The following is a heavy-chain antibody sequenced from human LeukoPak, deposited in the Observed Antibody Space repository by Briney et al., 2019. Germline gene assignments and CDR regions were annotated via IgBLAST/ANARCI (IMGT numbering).Heavy chain of an antibody. CDR1: GGSISSGSYY. CDR2: IYTSGST. D-gene: IGHD1-26*01. Sequence: PSETLSLTCTVSGGSISSGSYYWSWIRQPAGKGLEWIGRIYTSGSTNYNPSLKSRVTISVDTSKNQFSLKLCSVTAADTAVYYCARVRGWDKNYFDYWGQGTLVTVSS. CDR3: ARVRGWDKNYFDY. J-gene: IGHJ4*02. V-gene: IGHV4-61*02.